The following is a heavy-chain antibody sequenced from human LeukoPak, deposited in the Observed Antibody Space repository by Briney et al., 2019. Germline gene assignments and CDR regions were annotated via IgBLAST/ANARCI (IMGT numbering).Heavy chain of an antibody. J-gene: IGHJ4*02. Sequence: SQTLSLTCAISGDSVSSNSAAWNWLRQSPSRGLEWLGRTYYRSKWYNDYAISVKSLITINPDTSKNQFSLQLTSVTPEDTAVYYCARGVRLLWFGELLGFFDYWGQGTLVTVSS. V-gene: IGHV6-1*01. CDR2: TYYRSKWYN. CDR3: ARGVRLLWFGELLGFFDY. D-gene: IGHD3-10*01. CDR1: GDSVSSNSAA.